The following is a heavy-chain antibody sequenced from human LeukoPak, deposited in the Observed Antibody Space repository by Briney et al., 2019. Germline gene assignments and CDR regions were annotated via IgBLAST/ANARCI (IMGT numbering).Heavy chain of an antibody. CDR2: IYYSGST. CDR3: ARGSGWYYFDY. J-gene: IGHJ4*02. D-gene: IGHD6-19*01. V-gene: IGHV4-59*01. Sequence: SETLSLTCTVSGGSISSYYWSWIRQPPGKGLEWIGYIYYSGSTNYNPSLKSRVTISVDTSKNQFSLKLSSVTAAGTAVYYCARGSGWYYFDYWGQGTLVTVSS. CDR1: GGSISSYY.